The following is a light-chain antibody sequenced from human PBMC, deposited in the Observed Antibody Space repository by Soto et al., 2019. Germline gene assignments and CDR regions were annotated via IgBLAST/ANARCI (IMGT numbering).Light chain of an antibody. CDR2: AAS. J-gene: IGKJ5*01. Sequence: DIQMTQSPSSLSASVGDRVTMTCRASETISTFLHWYQHKPGKAPKLLIYAASRLQSGVPSRFSGSGSGTDCTLTINGLQPEDFASYYCQQSYSTSPITFGQGTRLEI. CDR1: ETISTF. CDR3: QQSYSTSPIT. V-gene: IGKV1-39*01.